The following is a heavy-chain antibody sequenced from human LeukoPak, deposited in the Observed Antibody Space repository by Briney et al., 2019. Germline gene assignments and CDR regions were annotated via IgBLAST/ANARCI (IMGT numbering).Heavy chain of an antibody. Sequence: PGGSLRLSCAASGCTFSSYAMSWVRQAPGKGLQWVSAISGSGGSTYYADSVKGRFTISRDNSKNTLYLQMNSLRAEDTAVYYCAILSLIATGGRPPGGFDYWGQGTLVTVSS. D-gene: IGHD4-23*01. V-gene: IGHV3-23*01. J-gene: IGHJ4*02. CDR3: AILSLIATGGRPPGGFDY. CDR1: GCTFSSYA. CDR2: ISGSGGST.